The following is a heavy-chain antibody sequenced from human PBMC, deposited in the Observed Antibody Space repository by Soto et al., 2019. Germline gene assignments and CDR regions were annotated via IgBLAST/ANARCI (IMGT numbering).Heavy chain of an antibody. J-gene: IGHJ4*02. Sequence: QVQLVESGGGVVQPGRSLRLSCAASGFTFSSYGMHWVRQAPGKGLEWVAVISYDGSNKYYADSVKGRFTISRDNSKNTLYLQMNSLRAEDTAVYYCAKDWVPGYSYGPFDYWGQGTLVTVSP. CDR2: ISYDGSNK. CDR3: AKDWVPGYSYGPFDY. V-gene: IGHV3-30*18. D-gene: IGHD5-18*01. CDR1: GFTFSSYG.